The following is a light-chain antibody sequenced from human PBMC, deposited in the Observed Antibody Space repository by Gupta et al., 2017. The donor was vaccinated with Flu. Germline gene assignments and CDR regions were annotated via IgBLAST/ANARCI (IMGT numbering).Light chain of an antibody. V-gene: IGKV2-30*01. Sequence: ISCRSSQSLVYRDGNTYLHWFQQRPGQSPRRLIYQVSHRESGVPDRFSGSGSGTDFTLKISRVEAEDVGIYYCMQGSRWPWAFGQGTKVEIK. CDR1: QSLVYRDGNTY. J-gene: IGKJ1*01. CDR2: QVS. CDR3: MQGSRWPWA.